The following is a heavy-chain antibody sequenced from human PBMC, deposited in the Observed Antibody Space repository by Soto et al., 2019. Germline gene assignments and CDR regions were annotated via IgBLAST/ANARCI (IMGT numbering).Heavy chain of an antibody. CDR1: GGSISSSSYY. CDR3: AMVYYDYVWGSYRYGSFDY. V-gene: IGHV4-39*01. J-gene: IGHJ4*02. CDR2: IYYSGST. Sequence: KSSETLSLTCTVSGGSISSSSYYWGWIRQPPWKGLEWIGSIYYSGSTYYNPSLKSRVTISVDTSKNQFSLKLSSVTAADTAVYYCAMVYYDYVWGSYRYGSFDYWGQGXLVTVYS. D-gene: IGHD3-16*02.